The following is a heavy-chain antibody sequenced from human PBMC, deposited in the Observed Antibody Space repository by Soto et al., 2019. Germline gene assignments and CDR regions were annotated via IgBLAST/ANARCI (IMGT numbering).Heavy chain of an antibody. D-gene: IGHD3-22*01. CDR2: IYYSGST. V-gene: IGHV4-59*01. CDR3: ARLNYYDSSGYYRDY. J-gene: IGHJ4*02. CDR1: GGSISSYY. Sequence: SETLSLTCTVSGGSISSYYWSWVRQPPGKGLEWIGYIYYSGSTNYNPSLKSRVTISVDTSKNQFSLKLSSVTAADTAVYYCARLNYYDSSGYYRDYWGQGTLVTVSS.